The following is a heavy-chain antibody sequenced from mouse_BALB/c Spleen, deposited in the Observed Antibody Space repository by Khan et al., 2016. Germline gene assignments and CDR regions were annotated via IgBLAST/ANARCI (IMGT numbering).Heavy chain of an antibody. D-gene: IGHD2-4*01. CDR1: GYSFTAYY. V-gene: IGHV1-18*01. J-gene: IGHJ2*01. Sequence: VQLQQPDPDLVKPGASVKISCKASGYSFTAYYMYWVKQSHGKSLEWIGRINPNNGATTFNQKFKGKAILTVDKSSTTAYMELRSLASEDSAVYYCARDDYGNWGQGTTLTVSS. CDR2: INPNNGAT. CDR3: ARDDYGN.